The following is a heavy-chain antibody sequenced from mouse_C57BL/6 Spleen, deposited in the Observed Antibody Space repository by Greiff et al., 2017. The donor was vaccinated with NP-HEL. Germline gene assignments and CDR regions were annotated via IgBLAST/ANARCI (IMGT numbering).Heavy chain of an antibody. D-gene: IGHD4-1*01. V-gene: IGHV1-54*01. Sequence: QVQLQQSGAELVRPGTSVKVSCKASGYAFTNYLIEWVKQRPGQGLEWIGVINPGSGGTNYNEKFKGKATLTADKPSSTAYMQLSSLTSEDSAVYFCARDEVPGFDYWGQGTTLTVSS. CDR1: GYAFTNYL. CDR3: ARDEVPGFDY. CDR2: INPGSGGT. J-gene: IGHJ2*01.